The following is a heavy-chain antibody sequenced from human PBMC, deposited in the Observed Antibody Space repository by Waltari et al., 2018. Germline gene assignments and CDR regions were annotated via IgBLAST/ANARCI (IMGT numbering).Heavy chain of an antibody. CDR2: IDPEDDGI. CDR1: GYSFTDYY. V-gene: IGHV1-69-2*01. CDR3: AVTAMTGEIDS. Sequence: EVQVVQSGAEVKKPGATVKISCKASGYSFTDYYLHWVRQARGKGLEWMGRIDPEDDGIRYAEKYQGRITMSADTSTDTAYMELSSLRSDDTAVYYCAVTAMTGEIDSWGQGTQVTVSS. J-gene: IGHJ4*02. D-gene: IGHD3-16*01.